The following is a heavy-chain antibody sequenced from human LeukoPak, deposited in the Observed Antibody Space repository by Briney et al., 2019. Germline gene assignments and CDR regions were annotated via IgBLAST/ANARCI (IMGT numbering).Heavy chain of an antibody. Sequence: GESLKISCKGSGYSFTSYWIGWVRQLPGKGLEWMAIIYPGDSDTNYSPSFQGQVTISADKSISTADLQWSSLKASDTGMYYCARQEDKFGLGAPSIAARRPYYYYMDVWGKGTTVTVSS. V-gene: IGHV5-51*01. CDR2: IYPGDSDT. J-gene: IGHJ6*03. D-gene: IGHD6-6*01. CDR1: GYSFTSYW. CDR3: ARQEDKFGLGAPSIAARRPYYYYMDV.